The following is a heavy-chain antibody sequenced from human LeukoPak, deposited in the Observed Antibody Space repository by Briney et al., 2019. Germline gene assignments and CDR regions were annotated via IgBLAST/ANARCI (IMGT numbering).Heavy chain of an antibody. CDR3: ARVVRDGYNRIDY. V-gene: IGHV3-48*03. CDR1: GFTFSTYE. J-gene: IGHJ4*02. CDR2: ISGTGTTI. Sequence: GGSLRLSCAASGFTFSTYEMNWARQAPGKGLERVSYISGTGTTIYYADSVKGRFTISRDNAKNSLYLQMNSLRAEDTAVYYCARVVRDGYNRIDYWGQGTLVTVSS. D-gene: IGHD5-24*01.